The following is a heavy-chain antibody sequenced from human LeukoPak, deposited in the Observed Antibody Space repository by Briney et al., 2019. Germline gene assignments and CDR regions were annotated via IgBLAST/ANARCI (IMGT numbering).Heavy chain of an antibody. CDR1: AYTFSNYW. J-gene: IGHJ4*02. D-gene: IGHD4-23*01. CDR2: IKEDGSEI. V-gene: IGHV3-7*01. Sequence: GGSLRLSCAASAYTFSNYWMGWVRQAPGKGLEWVANIKEDGSEINYVDSVKGRFTISRDNAKNSLYLQMNSLRVDDTAVYYCARDRGYSTFDYWGQGTLVTVSS. CDR3: ARDRGYSTFDY.